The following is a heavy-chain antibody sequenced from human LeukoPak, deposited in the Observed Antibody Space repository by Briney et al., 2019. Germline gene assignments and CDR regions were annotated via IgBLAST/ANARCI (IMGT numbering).Heavy chain of an antibody. V-gene: IGHV3-30*03. J-gene: IGHJ4*02. Sequence: RGSLRLSCAASEFIFSSYGIHWVRQAPGKGLEWVAVVSYDGNNKYYADSVNGRFTISRDNSKNTLYLQMNSLRAEDTAVYYCARGPNYFDYWGQGALVTVSS. CDR2: VSYDGNNK. CDR3: ARGPNYFDY. CDR1: EFIFSSYG.